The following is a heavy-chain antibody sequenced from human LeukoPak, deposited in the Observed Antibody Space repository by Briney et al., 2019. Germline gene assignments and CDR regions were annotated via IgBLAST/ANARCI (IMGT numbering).Heavy chain of an antibody. Sequence: GGSLRLSCAASGFTFSSYAMQWVRQAPGKGLEYVSAISSNGGSTYYANSVKGRFTISRDNSKNTLYLQMGSLRAEDMAVYYCSREIGFTDWFDPWGQGTLVTVSS. J-gene: IGHJ5*02. CDR2: ISSNGGST. CDR1: GFTFSSYA. CDR3: SREIGFTDWFDP. V-gene: IGHV3-64*01. D-gene: IGHD2/OR15-2a*01.